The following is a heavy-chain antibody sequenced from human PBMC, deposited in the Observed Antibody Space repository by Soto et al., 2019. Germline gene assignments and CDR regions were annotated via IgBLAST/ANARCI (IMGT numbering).Heavy chain of an antibody. V-gene: IGHV3-66*01. CDR1: GFTVSSNY. Sequence: EVQLVESGGGLVQPGGSLRLSCAASGFTVSSNYMSWVRQAPGKGLEWVSVIYSGGSTYYADSVKGRFTISRDNSKNTLYLQMNSLRAEDTAVYYCARSSIVVVPAGNHDAFDIWGQGTMVTVSS. D-gene: IGHD2-2*01. CDR2: IYSGGST. J-gene: IGHJ3*02. CDR3: ARSSIVVVPAGNHDAFDI.